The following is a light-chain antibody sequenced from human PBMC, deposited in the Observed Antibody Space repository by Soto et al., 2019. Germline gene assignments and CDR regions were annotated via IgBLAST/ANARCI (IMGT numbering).Light chain of an antibody. CDR1: ETISTS. Sequence: DIQMTQSPSSLSASVGDRVTITCRASETISTSLNWYQQKPGKAPKLLMYAGSTLQSGVPSRFSGSGSGTDFTLTISRLLPEDFATYYCQQSYSTPVTFGGGTKVDI. CDR2: AGS. CDR3: QQSYSTPVT. J-gene: IGKJ4*01. V-gene: IGKV1-39*01.